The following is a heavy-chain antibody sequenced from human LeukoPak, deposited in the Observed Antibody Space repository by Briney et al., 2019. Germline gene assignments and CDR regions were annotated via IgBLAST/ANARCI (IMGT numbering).Heavy chain of an antibody. J-gene: IGHJ4*02. CDR3: AKDREGQQWLEMDY. D-gene: IGHD6-19*01. CDR2: ISGSGGST. Sequence: PGGSLRLSCAASGFTFSSYAMSWVRQAPGKELEGVSAISGSGGSTYYADSVKGRFTISRDNSKNTLYLQMNSLRAEDTAVYYCAKDREGQQWLEMDYWGQGTLVTVSS. CDR1: GFTFSSYA. V-gene: IGHV3-23*01.